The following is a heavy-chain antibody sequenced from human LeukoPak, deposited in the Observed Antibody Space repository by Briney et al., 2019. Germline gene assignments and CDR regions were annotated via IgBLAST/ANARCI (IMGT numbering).Heavy chain of an antibody. CDR3: ARHGGDGTRDPFDY. D-gene: IGHD3-16*01. J-gene: IGHJ4*02. V-gene: IGHV5-51*01. CDR1: GYTFTTYW. Sequence: GESLKISCKGSGYTFTTYWIGWVRQLPGKGLEWMGIIYPGDSDTRYSPSFQGQVTISADKSISTAFLQWSSLTASDTAMYYCARHGGDGTRDPFDYWGQGTLVTVSS. CDR2: IYPGDSDT.